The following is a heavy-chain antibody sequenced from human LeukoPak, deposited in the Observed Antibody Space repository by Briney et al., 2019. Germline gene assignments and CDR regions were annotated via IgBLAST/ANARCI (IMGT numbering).Heavy chain of an antibody. V-gene: IGHV3-48*01. CDR2: ISSSSSTI. J-gene: IGHJ6*03. CDR1: GFTFSSYS. Sequence: GGSLRLSCAASGFTFSSYSMNWVRQAPGKGLDWVSYISSSSSTIYYADSVKGRFTISRDNAKNSLYLQMNSLRAEDTAVYYCARAACSSTSCYPGYYYMDVWGKGTTVTVSS. CDR3: ARAACSSTSCYPGYYYMDV. D-gene: IGHD2-2*01.